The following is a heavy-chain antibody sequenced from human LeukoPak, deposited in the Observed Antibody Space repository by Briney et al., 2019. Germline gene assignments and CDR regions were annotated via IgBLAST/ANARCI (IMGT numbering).Heavy chain of an antibody. J-gene: IGHJ4*02. CDR3: ARSYSYGSGSYYTLDY. CDR2: IYYSGST. Sequence: SETLSLTCTVSGGSISSSSYYWGWIRQPPGKGLEWIGSIYYSGSTYYNPSLKSRVTISVDTSKNQFSLKLSSVTAADTAVYYCARSYSYGSGSYYTLDYWGQGTLVTVSS. CDR1: GGSISSSSYY. D-gene: IGHD3-10*01. V-gene: IGHV4-39*01.